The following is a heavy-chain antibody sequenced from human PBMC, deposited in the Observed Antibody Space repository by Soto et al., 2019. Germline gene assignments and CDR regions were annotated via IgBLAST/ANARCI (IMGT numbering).Heavy chain of an antibody. J-gene: IGHJ5*02. D-gene: IGHD3-3*01. CDR3: ARHVQGYDFWSGWFDP. CDR2: IYPGDSDT. CDR1: GYSFTSYW. Sequence: GESLKISCKGSGYSFTSYWIGWVRQMPGKGLEWMGIIYPGDSDTKYSPSFQGQVTISADKSISTAYLQWSSLKASDTAMYYCARHVQGYDFWSGWFDPWGQGTLVTVSS. V-gene: IGHV5-51*01.